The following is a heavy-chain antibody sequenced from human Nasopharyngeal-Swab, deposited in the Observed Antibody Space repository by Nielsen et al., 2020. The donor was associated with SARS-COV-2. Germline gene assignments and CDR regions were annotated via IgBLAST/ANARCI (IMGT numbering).Heavy chain of an antibody. CDR2: ISYDGSNK. CDR3: AKFPLSRYSSAVY. CDR1: GFTFSSYG. J-gene: IGHJ4*02. Sequence: GGSLRLSCAASGFTFSSYGMHWVRQAPGKGLEWVAVISYDGSNKYYADSVKGRFTISRDNSKNTLYLQMNSLSAEDTAVYYCAKFPLSRYSSAVYWGQGTLVTVSS. V-gene: IGHV3-30*18. D-gene: IGHD6-19*01.